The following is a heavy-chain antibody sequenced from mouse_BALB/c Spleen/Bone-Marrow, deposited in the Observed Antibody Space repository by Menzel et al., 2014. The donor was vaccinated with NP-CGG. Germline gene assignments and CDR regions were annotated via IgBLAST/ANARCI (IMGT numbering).Heavy chain of an antibody. CDR2: IYPSDSYT. CDR1: GYTFTSYW. D-gene: IGHD2-2*01. CDR3: TETGGYGCDWFAY. J-gene: IGHJ3*01. Sequence: QVQLKQSGAELVRPGASVKLSCKASGYTFTSYWINWVKQRPGQGLEWIGNIYPSDSYTNYNQKFKVKATLTADKSSSTAYMQLSNTTSEDSAVYYCTETGGYGCDWFAYWGQGTLVTVSA. V-gene: IGHV1-69*02.